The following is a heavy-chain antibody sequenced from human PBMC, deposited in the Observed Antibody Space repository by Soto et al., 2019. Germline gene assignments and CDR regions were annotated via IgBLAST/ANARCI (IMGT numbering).Heavy chain of an antibody. CDR2: ITPIFGTA. CDR1: GGTFSSYA. J-gene: IGHJ4*02. D-gene: IGHD3-22*01. CDR3: ARAPYYYDSSGYYYYFDY. Sequence: SVKVSCKASGGTFSSYAISWVRQAPGQGLEWMGGITPIFGTANYAQKFQGRVTVTADKSTSTAYMELSSLRSEDTAVYYCARAPYYYDSSGYYYYFDYWGQGTLVTSPQ. V-gene: IGHV1-69*06.